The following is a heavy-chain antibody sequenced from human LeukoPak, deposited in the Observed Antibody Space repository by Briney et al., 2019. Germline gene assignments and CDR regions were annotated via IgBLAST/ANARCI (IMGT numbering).Heavy chain of an antibody. V-gene: IGHV4-39*07. CDR3: ARDLVSGYYGSGSYSYYFDY. D-gene: IGHD3-10*01. CDR1: GGSISSSIYY. CDR2: IYYIGST. J-gene: IGHJ4*02. Sequence: SETLSLTCTVSGGSISSSIYYWGWSRQPPGKGREWIGSIYYIGSTYYNPSLKSRVTISVDTSKNQFSLKLSSVTAADTAVYYCARDLVSGYYGSGSYSYYFDYWGQGTLVTV.